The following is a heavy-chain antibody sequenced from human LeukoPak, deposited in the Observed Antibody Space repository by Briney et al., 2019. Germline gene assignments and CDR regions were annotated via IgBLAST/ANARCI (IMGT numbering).Heavy chain of an antibody. CDR3: AKDRGDFWTGPHFDY. CDR1: EFTFSSYA. J-gene: IGHJ4*01. V-gene: IGHV3-23*01. CDR2: ISGGGTNT. D-gene: IGHD3/OR15-3a*01. Sequence: PGGSPRLSCAASEFTFSSYAMTWVRQAPGKGLEWVSAISGGGTNTYYADSVKGRVTISRDNSKNTLYLQMNSLRAEDTAVYYCAKDRGDFWTGPHFDYWGRGTLVTVSS.